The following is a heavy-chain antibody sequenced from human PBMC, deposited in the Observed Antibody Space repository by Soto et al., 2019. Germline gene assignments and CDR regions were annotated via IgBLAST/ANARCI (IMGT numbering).Heavy chain of an antibody. V-gene: IGHV4-39*01. CDR3: ARSGFGIDF. Sequence: PSETLSLTCTVSGGSISSSSYYWGWIRQPPGKGLEWIGSIYYSGSTYYNPSLKSRVTISVDTSKNQFSLKLSSVTAADTAVYYCARSGFGIDFWGQGTLVTVSS. J-gene: IGHJ4*02. D-gene: IGHD3-10*01. CDR2: IYYSGST. CDR1: GGSISSSSYY.